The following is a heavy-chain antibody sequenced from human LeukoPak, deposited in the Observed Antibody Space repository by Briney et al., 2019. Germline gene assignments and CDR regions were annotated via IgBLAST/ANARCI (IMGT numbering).Heavy chain of an antibody. D-gene: IGHD6-19*01. CDR2: IKNDGSET. Sequence: GGSLRLSCAASGFTVSSNYMSWVRQAPGKGLQWVGHIKNDGSETYYLDSLKGRFSISRDNTNNALYLQMNSLRVEDTAVYCCVKNDGWFHLAQWGQGTLVTVSS. CDR3: VKNDGWFHLAQ. V-gene: IGHV3-7*03. CDR1: GFTVSSNY. J-gene: IGHJ4*02.